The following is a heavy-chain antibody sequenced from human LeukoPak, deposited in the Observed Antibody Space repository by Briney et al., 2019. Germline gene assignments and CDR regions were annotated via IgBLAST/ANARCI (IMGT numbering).Heavy chain of an antibody. J-gene: IGHJ4*02. CDR2: IRSKANSYAT. V-gene: IGHV3-73*01. CDR1: GFTFNTYT. D-gene: IGHD6-19*01. Sequence: PGGSLRLSCAASGFTFNTYTMAWVRQASGKGLEWVGRIRSKANSYATAYAASVKGRFTISRDDSKNTAYLQMNSLKTEDTAVYYCTRIIAVAGTVYFDYWGQGTLVTVSS. CDR3: TRIIAVAGTVYFDY.